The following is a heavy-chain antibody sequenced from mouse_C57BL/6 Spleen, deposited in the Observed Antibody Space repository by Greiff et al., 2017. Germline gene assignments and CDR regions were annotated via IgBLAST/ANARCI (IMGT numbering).Heavy chain of an antibody. J-gene: IGHJ2*01. CDR2: FYPGSGSI. Sequence: VQLQESGAELVKPGASVKLSCKASGYTFTEYTIHWVKQRSGQGLEWIGWFYPGSGSIKYNEKFKDKATLTADKSSSTVYMGLSRLTSEDTAVYFCARHGDSIYYGRDYFDYWGQGTTLTVSS. CDR3: ARHGDSIYYGRDYFDY. V-gene: IGHV1-62-2*01. CDR1: GYTFTEYT. D-gene: IGHD1-1*01.